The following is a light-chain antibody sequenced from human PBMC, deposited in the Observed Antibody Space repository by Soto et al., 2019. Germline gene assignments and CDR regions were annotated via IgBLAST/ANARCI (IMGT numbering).Light chain of an antibody. CDR1: SSNIGAGYD. CDR2: GNS. Sequence: QSVLTQPPSVSGAPGQRVTISCTGSSSNIGAGYDVHWYQQLPGTAPKLLIYGNSNRPSGVPDRFSGSKSGTSASLAITGLQAVHEADYYCQSYDSNLSGSDVFGTGTKLTVL. CDR3: QSYDSNLSGSDV. J-gene: IGLJ1*01. V-gene: IGLV1-40*01.